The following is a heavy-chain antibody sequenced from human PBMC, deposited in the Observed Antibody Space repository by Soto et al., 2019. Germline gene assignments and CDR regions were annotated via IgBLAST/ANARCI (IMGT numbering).Heavy chain of an antibody. Sequence: GGSLRLSCAASGFTFSSYAMHWVRQAPGKGLEWVAVISYDGSNKYYADSVKGRFTISRDNSKNTLYLQMNSLRAEDMAVYYCAVDYYYDSSGYRYYYYYGMDVWGQGTTVTVYS. D-gene: IGHD3-22*01. CDR2: ISYDGSNK. CDR1: GFTFSSYA. CDR3: AVDYYYDSSGYRYYYYYGMDV. J-gene: IGHJ6*02. V-gene: IGHV3-30-3*01.